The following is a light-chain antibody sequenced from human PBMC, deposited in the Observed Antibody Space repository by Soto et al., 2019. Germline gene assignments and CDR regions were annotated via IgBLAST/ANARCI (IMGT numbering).Light chain of an antibody. CDR3: QPYDSSLSGSYV. CDR1: SSNIGAGYD. CDR2: GNS. J-gene: IGLJ1*01. V-gene: IGLV1-40*01. Sequence: QPVLTQPPSVSGAHGQRVTISCTGSSSNIGAGYDVHWYQQLPGTAPKLLIYGNSNRPSGVPDRFSGSKSGTSASLAITGLQAEDEADYYCQPYDSSLSGSYVFGTGTKVTVL.